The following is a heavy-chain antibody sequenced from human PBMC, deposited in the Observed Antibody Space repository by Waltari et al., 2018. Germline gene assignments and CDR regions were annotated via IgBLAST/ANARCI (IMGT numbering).Heavy chain of an antibody. CDR3: TRATAVSFDY. CDR2: ISPDGSSI. V-gene: IGHV3-74*01. D-gene: IGHD6-19*01. Sequence: EVQLVESGGGLVQPGGPLRLSCAASGFSFSNYWIHWVRQAPGKGLEWVSRISPDGSSISHADSVRGRFTITRDNAKNTLYLQMNSLRVDDTAVYYCTRATAVSFDYWGLGTLVTVSS. J-gene: IGHJ4*02. CDR1: GFSFSNYW.